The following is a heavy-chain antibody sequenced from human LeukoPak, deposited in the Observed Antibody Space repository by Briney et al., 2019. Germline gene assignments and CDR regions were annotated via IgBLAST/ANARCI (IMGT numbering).Heavy chain of an antibody. J-gene: IGHJ3*02. CDR1: GGTFSSYA. CDR2: IIPIFGTA. D-gene: IGHD2-8*01. CDR3: ARDGRYCTNGVCYTGAFDI. V-gene: IGHV1-69*05. Sequence: SVKVSCKASGGTFSSYAISWVRQAPGQGLEWMGGIIPIFGTANYAQKFQGRVTITTDESTSTAYMELSSLRSEDTAVYYCARDGRYCTNGVCYTGAFDIWGQGTMVTVSS.